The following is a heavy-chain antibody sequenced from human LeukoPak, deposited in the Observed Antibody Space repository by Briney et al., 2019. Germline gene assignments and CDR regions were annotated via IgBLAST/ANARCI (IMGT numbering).Heavy chain of an antibody. CDR3: ARDYYDSSGFMGY. Sequence: GSSVKVSCKASGGTFSSYAISWVRQAPGQGLEWMGWISAYNGNTNYAQKLQGRVTMTTDTSTSTAYMELRSLRSDDTAVYYCARDYYDSSGFMGYWGQGTLVAVSS. V-gene: IGHV1-18*01. CDR1: GGTFSSYA. J-gene: IGHJ4*02. D-gene: IGHD3-22*01. CDR2: ISAYNGNT.